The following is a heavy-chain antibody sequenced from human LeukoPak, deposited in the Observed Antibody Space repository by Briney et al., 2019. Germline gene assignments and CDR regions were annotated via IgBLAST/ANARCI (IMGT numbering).Heavy chain of an antibody. CDR1: GFTVSSNY. CDR2: IYSGGST. CDR3: ARGGRYFDWLLSGSGWFDP. V-gene: IGHV3-53*01. Sequence: PGGSLRLSCAAPGFTVSSNYMSWVRQAPGKGLEWVSVIYSGGSTYYADPVKGRFTISRDNSKNTLYLQMNSLRAEDTAVYYCARGGRYFDWLLSGSGWFDPWGQGTLVTVSS. J-gene: IGHJ5*02. D-gene: IGHD3-9*01.